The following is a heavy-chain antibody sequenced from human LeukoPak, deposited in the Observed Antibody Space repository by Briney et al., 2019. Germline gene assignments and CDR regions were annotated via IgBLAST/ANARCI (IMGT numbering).Heavy chain of an antibody. Sequence: SETLSLTCTVSGGSISSYYWSWIRQPPGKGLEWIGYIYYSGSTNYNPSLKSRVTISVDTSKNQFSLKLSSVTAADTAVYYCARTSDYFDYWGQGTLVTVSS. V-gene: IGHV4-59*01. CDR2: IYYSGST. D-gene: IGHD3-3*01. CDR3: ARTSDYFDY. CDR1: GGSISSYY. J-gene: IGHJ4*02.